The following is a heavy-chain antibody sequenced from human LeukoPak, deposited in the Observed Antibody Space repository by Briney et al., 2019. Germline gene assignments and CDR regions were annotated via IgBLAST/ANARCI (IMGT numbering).Heavy chain of an antibody. CDR3: ARDSGYARPFDY. J-gene: IGHJ4*02. V-gene: IGHV3-30-3*01. CDR1: GFTFRSYP. Sequence: SGGSLRLSCSASGFTFRSYPLHWVRPASGKGLEWVAVISYDGSDKDYADSVKGRFTISRDNSKNTLYLQMNSLRAEDTAVYYCARDSGYARPFDYWGQGTLVTVSS. D-gene: IGHD3-10*01. CDR2: ISYDGSDK.